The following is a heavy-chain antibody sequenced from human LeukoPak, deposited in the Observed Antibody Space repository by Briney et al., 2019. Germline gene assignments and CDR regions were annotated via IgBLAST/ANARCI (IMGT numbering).Heavy chain of an antibody. CDR3: AASPDYYDSSGYSYYFDY. V-gene: IGHV1-58*01. CDR1: GFTFTSSA. Sequence: SVKVSFKASGFTFTSSAVQWVRQARGQRLEWIGWIVVGSGNTNYAQKFQERVTITRDMSTSTAYKELSSLRSEDTAVYYCAASPDYYDSSGYSYYFDYWGQGTLVTVSS. D-gene: IGHD3-22*01. CDR2: IVVGSGNT. J-gene: IGHJ4*02.